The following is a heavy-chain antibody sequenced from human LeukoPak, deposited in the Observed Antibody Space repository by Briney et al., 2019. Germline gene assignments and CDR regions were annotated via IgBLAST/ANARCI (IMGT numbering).Heavy chain of an antibody. CDR3: ARGRRNTIFGVVTNYFDY. CDR2: IWYDGSNK. J-gene: IGHJ4*02. V-gene: IGHV3-33*01. Sequence: PGGSLRLSCAASGFTFSSYGMHWVRQAPGKGLEWVGVIWYDGSNKYYADSVKGRFIIFRDNSKNTLYLQMNSLRAEDTAVYYCARGRRNTIFGVVTNYFDYWGQGTLVTVSS. CDR1: GFTFSSYG. D-gene: IGHD3-3*01.